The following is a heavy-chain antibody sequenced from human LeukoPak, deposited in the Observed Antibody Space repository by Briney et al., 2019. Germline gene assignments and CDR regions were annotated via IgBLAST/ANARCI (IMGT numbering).Heavy chain of an antibody. J-gene: IGHJ4*02. CDR1: GFXFSSYA. Sequence: PGGSLRLSCAASGFXFSSYAMSWVRQAPGKGLEWVSAISGSGGSTYYADSVKGRFTISRDNSKNTLYLQMNSLRAEDTAVYYCAKAGRLWFGESPFDYWGQGTLVTVSS. CDR3: AKAGRLWFGESPFDY. CDR2: ISGSGGST. V-gene: IGHV3-23*01. D-gene: IGHD3-10*01.